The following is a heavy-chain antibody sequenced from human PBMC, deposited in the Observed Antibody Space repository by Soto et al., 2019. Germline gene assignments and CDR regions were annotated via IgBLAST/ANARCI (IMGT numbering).Heavy chain of an antibody. CDR1: GFTFSSYA. Sequence: EVQLLESGGGLVQPGGSLRLSCAASGFTFSSYAMSWVRQAPGKGLEWVSAISGSGGSTYYADSVKGRFTISRDNSKNTLYLQTGNLSAEDTAVYYCAKDGYCTSTSWSTNSFDHWGQGTLVTVSS. CDR2: ISGSGGST. CDR3: AKDGYCTSTSWSTNSFDH. J-gene: IGHJ5*02. D-gene: IGHD2-2*03. V-gene: IGHV3-23*01.